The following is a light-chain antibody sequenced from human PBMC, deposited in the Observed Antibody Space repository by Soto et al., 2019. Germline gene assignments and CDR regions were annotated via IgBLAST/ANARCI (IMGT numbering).Light chain of an antibody. V-gene: IGKV3-20*01. CDR3: QQYGSSPWAA. CDR2: GAS. Sequence: EIVLTQSPGTLSLSPGERATLSCRASQSVSSSYLAWYQQKPGQAPRLLIYGASSRATGIPDRFSGSGSGTDFTLTTSRLEPEDFAVYYCQQYGSSPWAAFGQGTRLEIK. J-gene: IGKJ5*01. CDR1: QSVSSSY.